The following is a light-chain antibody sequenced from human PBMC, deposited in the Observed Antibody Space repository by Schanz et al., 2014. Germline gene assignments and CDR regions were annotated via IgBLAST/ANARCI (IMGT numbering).Light chain of an antibody. CDR1: QTIPNNY. Sequence: EIVLTQSPGTLSLSPGERATLSCRASQTIPNNYLAWYQQRPGQAPRLLIYGASIRATGVPDRFSGSASGTDFTLTISRLATEDFAVYYCQQYNNWPHVTFGQGTKVEIK. CDR3: QQYNNWPHVT. V-gene: IGKV3-20*01. J-gene: IGKJ1*01. CDR2: GAS.